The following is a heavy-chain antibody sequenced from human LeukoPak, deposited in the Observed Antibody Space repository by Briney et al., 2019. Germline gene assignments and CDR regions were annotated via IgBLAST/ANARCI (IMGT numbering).Heavy chain of an antibody. CDR1: GGSIKSGSYY. Sequence: PSETLSLTCTVSGGSIKSGSYYWSWIRQPAGKGLEWIGRIYTSGSTNYNPSLKSRVTISVDTSKNQFSLKLTSVTAADTAVYYCARVSGFGDPFDYWGQGTLVTVSS. V-gene: IGHV4-61*02. CDR3: ARVSGFGDPFDY. D-gene: IGHD3-10*01. J-gene: IGHJ4*02. CDR2: IYTSGST.